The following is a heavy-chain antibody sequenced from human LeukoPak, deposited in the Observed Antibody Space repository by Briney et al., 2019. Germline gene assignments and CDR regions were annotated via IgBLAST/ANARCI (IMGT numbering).Heavy chain of an antibody. CDR3: ARDRTYYYDSSGSGGDGY. CDR2: ISSSGSTI. D-gene: IGHD3-22*01. V-gene: IGHV3-11*01. J-gene: IGHJ4*02. Sequence: PGGSLRLSCAASGFTFSDYYMSWIRQAPGKGLEWVSYISSSGSTIYYADSVKGRFTISRDNAKNSLYLQMNSLRAEDTAVYYRARDRTYYYDSSGSGGDGYWGQGTLVTVSS. CDR1: GFTFSDYY.